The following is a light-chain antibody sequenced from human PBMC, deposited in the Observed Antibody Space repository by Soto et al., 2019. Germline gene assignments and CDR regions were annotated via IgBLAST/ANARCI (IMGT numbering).Light chain of an antibody. CDR3: SSYTSSSTLV. CDR1: SSDVGGYND. Sequence: QSVLTQPASVSGSPGQSITISCTGTSSDVGGYNDVSWYQQHPGKAPKLLIYDVSNRPSGVSNRFSGSKSVNTASLTISGLQAEVEADYYCSSYTSSSTLVFGGGTKRTFL. J-gene: IGLJ2*01. V-gene: IGLV2-14*01. CDR2: DVS.